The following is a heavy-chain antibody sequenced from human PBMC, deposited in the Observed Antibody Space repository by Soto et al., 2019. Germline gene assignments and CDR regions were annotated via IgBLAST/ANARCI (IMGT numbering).Heavy chain of an antibody. D-gene: IGHD7-27*01. CDR2: IYYSGST. CDR3: ARQGGWGSGAFDI. CDR1: GGSISSYC. J-gene: IGHJ3*02. V-gene: IGHV4-59*08. Sequence: SETLSLTCTVSGGSISSYCWSWIRQPPGKGLEWIGYIYYSGSTNYNPSLKSRVTISVDTSKNQFSLKLSSVTAADTAVYYCARQGGWGSGAFDIWGQGTMVTVSS.